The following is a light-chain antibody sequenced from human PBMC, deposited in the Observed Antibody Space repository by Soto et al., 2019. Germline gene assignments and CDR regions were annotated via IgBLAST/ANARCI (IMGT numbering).Light chain of an antibody. Sequence: EIVMTQSPATLSVSPGERATLSCRASQSVGSNLAWYQQTLGRPPRLLIYGASTRATGIPARFSGSGSGTDFTLTISSLQSEDFAVYYCQQYNDWPLTFGRGTRLEIK. CDR2: GAS. CDR1: QSVGSN. J-gene: IGKJ5*01. CDR3: QQYNDWPLT. V-gene: IGKV3-15*01.